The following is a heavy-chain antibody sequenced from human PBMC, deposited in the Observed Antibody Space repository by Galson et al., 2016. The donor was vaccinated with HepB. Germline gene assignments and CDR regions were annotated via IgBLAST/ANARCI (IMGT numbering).Heavy chain of an antibody. Sequence: SLRLSCAASGFTFSNYAMNWVRQAPGKGLEWVSVISGSTYYADSVRGRFTISSDNSKNTLYLQMNSLRVEDTAVYYCAKESGYSDRYPYYYGMDVWGQGTTVTVSS. D-gene: IGHD2-21*02. J-gene: IGHJ6*02. CDR2: ISGST. CDR1: GFTFSNYA. CDR3: AKESGYSDRYPYYYGMDV. V-gene: IGHV3-23*01.